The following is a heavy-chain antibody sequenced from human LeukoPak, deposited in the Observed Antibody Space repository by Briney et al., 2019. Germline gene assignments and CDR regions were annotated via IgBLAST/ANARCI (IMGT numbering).Heavy chain of an antibody. J-gene: IGHJ4*02. Sequence: GGSLRLSCAASGFIFSSYSMSWVRQAPGKGLEWVSVITGSGGNTYYADSVKGRFTISRDSSKNTLYVQMNSLRAEDTAVYYCAKGHYCGSGSLDYWGQGTLVTVSS. CDR2: ITGSGGNT. CDR3: AKGHYCGSGSLDY. CDR1: GFIFSSYS. V-gene: IGHV3-23*01. D-gene: IGHD3-10*01.